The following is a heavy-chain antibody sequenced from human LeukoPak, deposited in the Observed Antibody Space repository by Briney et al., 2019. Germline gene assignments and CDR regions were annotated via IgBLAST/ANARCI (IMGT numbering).Heavy chain of an antibody. CDR1: GFTVSSNY. CDR3: ARSPDYGDYYYYMDV. V-gene: IGHV3-66*02. CDR2: IYSGGST. J-gene: IGHJ6*03. Sequence: GGSLRLSCAASGFTVSSNYMSWVRQAPGKGLEWVSVIYSGGSTYDADSVKGRFAISRDNSKNTLYLQINSLRAEDTAVYYCARSPDYGDYYYYMDVWGKGTTVTVSS. D-gene: IGHD4-17*01.